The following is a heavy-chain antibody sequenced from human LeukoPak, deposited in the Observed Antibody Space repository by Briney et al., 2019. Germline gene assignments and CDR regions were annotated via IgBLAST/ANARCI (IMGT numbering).Heavy chain of an antibody. CDR1: GFTVSSNY. V-gene: IGHV3-66*01. CDR3: AELGITMIGGV. J-gene: IGHJ6*04. CDR2: IYNGGNT. Sequence: PGGSLRLSCAASGFTVSSNYMTWVRQAPGKGLEWVSIIYNGGNTYYADSVKGRFTISRDNAKNSLYLQMNSLRAEDTAVYYCAELGITMIGGVWGKGTTVTISS. D-gene: IGHD3-10*02.